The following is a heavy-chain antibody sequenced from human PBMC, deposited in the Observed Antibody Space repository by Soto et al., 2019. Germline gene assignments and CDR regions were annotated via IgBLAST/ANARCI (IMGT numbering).Heavy chain of an antibody. Sequence: PSETLSLTCTVSGGSISSSSYYWGCIRQPPGKGLEWIGSIYYSGSTYYNPSLKSRVTISVDTSKNQFSLKLSSVTAADTAVYYCARYSSSSGFYYGMDVWGQGTTVTVSS. V-gene: IGHV4-39*01. CDR3: ARYSSSSGFYYGMDV. D-gene: IGHD6-6*01. J-gene: IGHJ6*02. CDR2: IYYSGST. CDR1: GGSISSSSYY.